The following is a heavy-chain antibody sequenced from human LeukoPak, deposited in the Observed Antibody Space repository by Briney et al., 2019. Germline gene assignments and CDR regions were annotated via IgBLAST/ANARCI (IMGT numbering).Heavy chain of an antibody. CDR3: ARVSDYGDYVDY. CDR1: GYTFTGYY. V-gene: IGHV1-2*02. CDR2: INPNSGGT. J-gene: IGHJ4*02. Sequence: GASVKVSCKASGYTFTGYYMHWVRQAPGQGLEWMGWINPNSGGTSYAQKFQGRVTMTRDTSISTAYMELSRLRSDDTAVYYCARVSDYGDYVDYWGQGTLVTVSS. D-gene: IGHD4-17*01.